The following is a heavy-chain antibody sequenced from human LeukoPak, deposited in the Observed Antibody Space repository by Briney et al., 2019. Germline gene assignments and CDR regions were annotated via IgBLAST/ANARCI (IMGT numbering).Heavy chain of an antibody. CDR1: GFTFSSYS. Sequence: GGSLRLSCAASGFTFSSYSMNWVRQAPGKGLEWVSYTSSSSSTIYYADSVKGRFTISRDNAKNSLYLQMNSLRAEDTAVYYCARDAVEYSSSIYYYYYYMDVWGKGTTVTVSS. CDR3: ARDAVEYSSSIYYYYYYMDV. V-gene: IGHV3-48*01. J-gene: IGHJ6*03. D-gene: IGHD6-6*01. CDR2: TSSSSSTI.